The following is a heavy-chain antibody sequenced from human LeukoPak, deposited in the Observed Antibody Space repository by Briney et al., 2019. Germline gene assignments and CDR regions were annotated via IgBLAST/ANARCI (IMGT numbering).Heavy chain of an antibody. V-gene: IGHV3-48*03. Sequence: GGSLRLSCATSGFTFSNYEMSWVRQTPGKGLEWVSYISSSGSSTYYADSVKGRFTISRDNAKSSLCLQMDSLRAGDTAVYYCAREDGSQLDYWGRGTLVTVSS. CDR3: AREDGSQLDY. D-gene: IGHD1-26*01. J-gene: IGHJ4*02. CDR1: GFTFSNYE. CDR2: ISSSGSST.